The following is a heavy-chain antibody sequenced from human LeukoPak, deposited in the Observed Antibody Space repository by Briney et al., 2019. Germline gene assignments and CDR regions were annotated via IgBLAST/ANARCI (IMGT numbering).Heavy chain of an antibody. CDR1: GFTFSSYS. CDR2: ISSSSSYI. CDR3: ARGKDHDFWNPFDH. J-gene: IGHJ4*02. V-gene: IGHV3-21*04. D-gene: IGHD3-3*01. Sequence: GGSLRLSCAASGFTFSSYSMNWVRQAPGKGLEWVSSISSSSSYIYYADSVKGRFTISRDNAKNSLYLQMNSLRAEDTAAYYCARGKDHDFWNPFDHWGQGTLVTVSS.